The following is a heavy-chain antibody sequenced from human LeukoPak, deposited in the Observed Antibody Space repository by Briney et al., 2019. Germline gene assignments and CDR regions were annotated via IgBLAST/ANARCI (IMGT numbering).Heavy chain of an antibody. CDR3: ARVYQSGSGSYGGFHY. CDR1: GFTFSTYT. CDR2: ISYDGTSK. D-gene: IGHD3-10*01. Sequence: PGGSLRLSCAASGFTFSTYTMHWVRQAPGKGLEWVAVISYDGTSKYYADSVKGRFTFSRDNSKNTLYLQMDSLRPEDTAVYYCARVYQSGSGSYGGFHYWGQGTLVTVSS. V-gene: IGHV3-30-3*01. J-gene: IGHJ4*02.